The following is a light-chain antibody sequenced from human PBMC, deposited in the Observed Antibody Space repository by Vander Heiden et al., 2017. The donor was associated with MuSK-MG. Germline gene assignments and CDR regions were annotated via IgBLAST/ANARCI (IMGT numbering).Light chain of an antibody. Sequence: DIQVTHSPSSLSASVGDRVTITCQASQDISNYLNWYQQKPGKAPKLLIYDASNLETGVPSRFSGSGSGTDFTFTISSLQPEDVATYYCQQDDNVLLTFGGGTKVEIK. CDR2: DAS. V-gene: IGKV1-33*01. CDR3: QQDDNVLLT. CDR1: QDISNY. J-gene: IGKJ4*01.